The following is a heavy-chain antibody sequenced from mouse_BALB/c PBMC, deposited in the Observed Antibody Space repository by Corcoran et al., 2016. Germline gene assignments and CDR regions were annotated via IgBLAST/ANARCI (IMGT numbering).Heavy chain of an antibody. V-gene: IGHV8-12*01. CDR1: GFSLSTSGMG. Sequence: QVTLKESGPGILQPSQTLSLTCSFSGFSLSTSGMGVSWIRQPSGKGLEWLAHIYWDDDKRYNPSLKGRLTISKDTSRNQVFLKITSVDTADTATYYCARRALITTVAGGGYFDVWGAGTTVTVSS. CDR3: ARRALITTVAGGGYFDV. J-gene: IGHJ1*01. D-gene: IGHD1-1*01. CDR2: IYWDDDK.